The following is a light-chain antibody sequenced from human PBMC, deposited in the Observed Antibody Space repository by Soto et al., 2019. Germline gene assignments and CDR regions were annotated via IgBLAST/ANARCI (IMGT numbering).Light chain of an antibody. J-gene: IGKJ1*01. CDR3: QQYNSYPRP. Sequence: DIPMTQSPSTLSASVGDRVTITCRASQSISSWLAWYQQKPGKAPKLLIYKAPSLESGVPSRFSGSGSGTEFTLTISSLQPDDFATYYCQQYNSYPRPFGQGTKVEIK. CDR1: QSISSW. CDR2: KAP. V-gene: IGKV1-5*03.